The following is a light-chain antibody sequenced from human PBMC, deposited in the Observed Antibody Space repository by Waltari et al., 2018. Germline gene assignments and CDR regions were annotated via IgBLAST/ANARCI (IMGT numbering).Light chain of an antibody. CDR1: LTVLSSSNNKNC. J-gene: IGKJ1*01. Sequence: IVMTHSLHSLAVSLGEREPINRTSSLTVLSSSNNKNCLALYQQKPGQPPKLLLYWASTREAGVPDRFIGSGSGTDFTLITSSLLAEDVAVYYCQQYYTSAPWTFGQGTKVEIK. CDR2: WAS. V-gene: IGKV4-1*01. CDR3: QQYYTSAPWT.